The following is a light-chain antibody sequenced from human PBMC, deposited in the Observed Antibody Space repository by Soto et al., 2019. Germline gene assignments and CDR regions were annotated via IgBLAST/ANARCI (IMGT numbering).Light chain of an antibody. CDR3: SSYRNSDTPLI. Sequence: QSALTQPASVSGSPGQSITISCTGTTSDIGYYNHVSWYQQHPGKVPKLLIFDVSHRPSGVSFRFSGSKSGNTASLTISGLQAEDEGHYYCSSYRNSDTPLIFGGGTKVTVL. J-gene: IGLJ2*01. V-gene: IGLV2-14*03. CDR2: DVS. CDR1: TSDIGYYNH.